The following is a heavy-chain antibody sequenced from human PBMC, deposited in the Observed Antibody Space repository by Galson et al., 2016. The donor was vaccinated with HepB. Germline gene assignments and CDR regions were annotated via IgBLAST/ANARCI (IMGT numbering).Heavy chain of an antibody. CDR1: GFTFTTYW. V-gene: IGHV3-74*01. CDR2: INLDGSTT. Sequence: SLRLSCAASGFTFTTYWMHWVRQAPGKGLVWVLRINLDGSTTTYADSVKGRFTISRDSAKNTLYLQMNSVRAEDTAVYYCARDQPRILYGRRYYYMDVCGKGTTVIVSS. D-gene: IGHD2-8*01. J-gene: IGHJ6*03. CDR3: ARDQPRILYGRRYYYMDV.